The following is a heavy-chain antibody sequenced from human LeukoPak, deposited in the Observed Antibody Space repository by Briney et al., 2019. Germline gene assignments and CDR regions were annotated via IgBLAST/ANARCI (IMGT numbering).Heavy chain of an antibody. D-gene: IGHD3-10*01. CDR3: ARVLRPMASQYYFDY. J-gene: IGHJ4*02. CDR1: GASINTYY. V-gene: IGHV4-59*01. CDR2: IYYSGTT. Sequence: PSETLSLACTVSGASINTYYWSWIRQPPGKGLEWIGYIYYSGTTSYNPSLKTRVTISIDTSKNQFSLKLSSVTAADTAVYYCARVLRPMASQYYFDYWGQGTLVTVSS.